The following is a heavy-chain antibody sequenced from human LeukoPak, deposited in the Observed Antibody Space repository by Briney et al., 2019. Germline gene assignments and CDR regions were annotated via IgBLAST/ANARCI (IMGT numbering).Heavy chain of an antibody. Sequence: GGSLRLSCAASGFTFSSYAMSWVRQAPGKGLEWVSAISGSGGSTYYADSVKGRFTISRDNSKNTLYLQMNSLRAEDTAVYYCARTDRTITMVRGGDLDYWGQGTLVTVSS. CDR1: GFTFSSYA. V-gene: IGHV3-23*01. CDR2: ISGSGGST. J-gene: IGHJ4*02. D-gene: IGHD3-10*01. CDR3: ARTDRTITMVRGGDLDY.